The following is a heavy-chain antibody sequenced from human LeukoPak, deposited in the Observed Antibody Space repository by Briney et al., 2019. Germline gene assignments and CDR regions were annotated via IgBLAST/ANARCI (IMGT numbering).Heavy chain of an antibody. CDR1: GFTFSSYS. CDR2: ISSSSYI. D-gene: IGHD3-10*01. Sequence: PGGSLRLSCAASGFTFSSYSMNWVRQAPGKGLEWVSSISSSSYIYYADSVKGRFTISRDNAKNTLYLQMNSLRAEDTAVYYCARHYGSRSYFPLDYWGQGTLVTVSS. CDR3: ARHYGSRSYFPLDY. V-gene: IGHV3-21*04. J-gene: IGHJ4*02.